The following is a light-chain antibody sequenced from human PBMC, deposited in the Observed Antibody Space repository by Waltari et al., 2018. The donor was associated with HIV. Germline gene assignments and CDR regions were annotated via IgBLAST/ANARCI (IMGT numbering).Light chain of an antibody. CDR2: KDT. CDR3: YCAADKNV. V-gene: IGLV3-27*01. Sequence: SFDLTQPSTVSVSPGQTARIPCPGTVVANDFVRWFQQKPGRRPTLVSYKDTERPSEIPERFSGSSSGTTATLTITGAQVEDEADYYCYCAADKNVLGGGTKLTVL. CDR1: VVANDF. J-gene: IGLJ2*01.